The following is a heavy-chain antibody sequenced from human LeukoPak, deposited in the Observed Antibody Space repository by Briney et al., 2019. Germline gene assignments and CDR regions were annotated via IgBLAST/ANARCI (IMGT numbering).Heavy chain of an antibody. J-gene: IGHJ4*02. D-gene: IGHD6-13*01. CDR2: ICYDGSNK. Sequence: PGRSLRLSCAASGFTFSSYGMHWVRQAPGKGLEWVAVICYDGSNKYYADSVKGRFTISRDNSKNTLYVQMNSLRADDTAGYYGVRDNRNKQRLVPLGDWGQGTLVSVSS. CDR3: VRDNRNKQRLVPLGD. V-gene: IGHV3-33*01. CDR1: GFTFSSYG.